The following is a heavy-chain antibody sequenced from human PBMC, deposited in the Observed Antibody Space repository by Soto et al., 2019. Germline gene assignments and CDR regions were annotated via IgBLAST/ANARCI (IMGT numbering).Heavy chain of an antibody. V-gene: IGHV3-23*01. CDR1: GFTFSSYA. J-gene: IGHJ4*02. CDR3: AKPRFYCSSTSCYNYYFDY. D-gene: IGHD2-2*01. CDR2: ISGSGGST. Sequence: GGSLRLSCAASGFTFSSYAMSWVRQAPGKGLEWVSAISGSGGSTYYADSVKGRFTISRDNSKNTLYLQMNSLRAEDTAVYYSAKPRFYCSSTSCYNYYFDYWGQGTLVTVSS.